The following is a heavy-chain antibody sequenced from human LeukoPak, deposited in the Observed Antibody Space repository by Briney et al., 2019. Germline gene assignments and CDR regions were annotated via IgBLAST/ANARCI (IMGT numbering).Heavy chain of an antibody. Sequence: GGSLRLSCSASGFSFSNYAMSWVRQAPARGLEWVSSIRGNGDTFYADSVKGRFTLSRGDSRNTVYLQLNNLRVEDTAVYYCAKANWVSNADAVWWGQGTLVTVSS. V-gene: IGHV3-23*01. CDR3: AKANWVSNADAVW. J-gene: IGHJ4*02. CDR1: GFSFSNYA. CDR2: IRGNGDT. D-gene: IGHD1-1*01.